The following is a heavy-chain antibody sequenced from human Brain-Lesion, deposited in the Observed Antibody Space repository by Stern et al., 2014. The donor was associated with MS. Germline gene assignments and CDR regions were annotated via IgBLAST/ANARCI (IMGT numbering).Heavy chain of an antibody. CDR3: ARATGKNSYSY. Sequence: EVQLVESGGGLVQPGGSLRLSCAASGFTFSTYWMHWVRQAPGKGLVWVSRSNSDGNNTSYADSVKGRFTISRDNAKNTLYLQMNSLRAEDTAVYYCARATGKNSYSYWGQGTLVTVSS. CDR1: GFTFSTYW. CDR2: SNSDGNNT. J-gene: IGHJ4*02. V-gene: IGHV3-74*02. D-gene: IGHD1-26*01.